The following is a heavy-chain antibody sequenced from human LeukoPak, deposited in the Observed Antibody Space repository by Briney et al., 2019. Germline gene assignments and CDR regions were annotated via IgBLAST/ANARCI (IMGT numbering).Heavy chain of an antibody. D-gene: IGHD7-27*01. J-gene: IGHJ3*02. V-gene: IGHV3-74*01. Sequence: GGSLRLSCAASGFTFSSYWMHWVRQAPGKGLVWVSRINSDASSTTYADSVKGRFTISRDNALNTLYLQMNSLRAEDTAVYYCAGPLRANWDYDAFDIWGQGTMVTVSS. CDR1: GFTFSSYW. CDR3: AGPLRANWDYDAFDI. CDR2: INSDASST.